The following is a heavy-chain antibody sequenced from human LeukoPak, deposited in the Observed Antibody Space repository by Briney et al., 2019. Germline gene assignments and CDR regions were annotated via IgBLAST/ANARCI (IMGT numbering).Heavy chain of an antibody. CDR3: AKDPYSSSSGGPYGMDV. D-gene: IGHD6-6*01. V-gene: IGHV3-23*01. Sequence: PGGSLRLSCAASGFTFSSYAMSWVRQAPGKGLEWVSSISASGGYTYYADSVKGRFTISRDNSKNTLYLQMNSPRAEDTAVYYCAKDPYSSSSGGPYGMDVWGQGTTVTVSS. CDR2: ISASGGYT. CDR1: GFTFSSYA. J-gene: IGHJ6*02.